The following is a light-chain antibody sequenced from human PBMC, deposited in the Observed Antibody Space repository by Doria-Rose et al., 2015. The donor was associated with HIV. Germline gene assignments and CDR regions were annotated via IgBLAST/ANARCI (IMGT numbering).Light chain of an antibody. Sequence: VSESPGKTVTISCTRSSGSIVSNYVQWYQQRPGSSPTTVIYEDDQIPSGVPDRFSGSIDSSSNSASVTISGLKTEDEADYYCQSYDSTNHVVFGGGTKLTVI. J-gene: IGLJ2*01. CDR2: EDD. CDR1: SGSIVSNY. V-gene: IGLV6-57*01. CDR3: QSYDSTNHVV.